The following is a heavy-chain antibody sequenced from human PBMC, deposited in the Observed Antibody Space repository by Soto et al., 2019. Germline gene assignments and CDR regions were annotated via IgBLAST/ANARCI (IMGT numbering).Heavy chain of an antibody. V-gene: IGHV3-23*01. CDR1: GFTFSSYA. Sequence: GSLRLSCAASGFTFSSYAMSWVRQAPGKGLEWVSAISGSGGSTYYADSVKGRFTISRDNSKNTLYLQMNSLRAEDTAVYYCAKDQFQVGYDYDSSGHPPNALDIRGQGTMVTGSS. CDR2: ISGSGGST. J-gene: IGHJ3*02. D-gene: IGHD3-22*01. CDR3: AKDQFQVGYDYDSSGHPPNALDI.